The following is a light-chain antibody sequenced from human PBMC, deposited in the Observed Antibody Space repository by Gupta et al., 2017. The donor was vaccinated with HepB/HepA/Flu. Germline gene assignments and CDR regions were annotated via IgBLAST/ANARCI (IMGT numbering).Light chain of an antibody. J-gene: IGKJ1*01. V-gene: IGKV3-20*01. Sequence: VLTQSPATLSFSPGERATLSCRAIQSDSSSYLAWYQQKPGQAPMLLIYGASSRATGMLERNSRSTAARDFSIRIIRRVPEDLVVYSTQVEGTSPWTFGQGTK. CDR3: QVEGTSPWT. CDR1: QSDSSSY. CDR2: GAS.